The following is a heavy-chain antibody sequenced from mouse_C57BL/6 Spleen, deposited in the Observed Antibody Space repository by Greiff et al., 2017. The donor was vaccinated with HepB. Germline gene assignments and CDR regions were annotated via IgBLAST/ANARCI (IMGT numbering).Heavy chain of an antibody. V-gene: IGHV1-82*01. D-gene: IGHD3-3*01. CDR1: GYAFSSSW. J-gene: IGHJ4*01. Sequence: QVQLQQSGPELVKPGASVKISCKASGYAFSSSWMNWVKQRPGKGLEWIGRIYPGDGDTNYNGKLKGKATLTADKSSSTAYMQLSSLTSEDSAVYFCARGGGRGAMDYWGQGTSVTVSS. CDR2: IYPGDGDT. CDR3: ARGGGRGAMDY.